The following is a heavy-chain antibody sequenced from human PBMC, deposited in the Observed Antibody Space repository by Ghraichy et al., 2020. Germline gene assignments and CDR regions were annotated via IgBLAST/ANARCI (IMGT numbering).Heavy chain of an antibody. CDR1: GFTFSSYS. CDR3: ARVGYYCSGGSCYHFGYGMDV. CDR2: ISSSSSYI. J-gene: IGHJ6*02. D-gene: IGHD2-15*01. V-gene: IGHV3-21*01. Sequence: GGSLRLSCAASGFTFSSYSMNWVRQAPGKGLEWVSSISSSSSYIYYADSVKGRFTISRDNAKNSLYLQMNSLRAEDTAVYYCARVGYYCSGGSCYHFGYGMDVWGQGTRSPSP.